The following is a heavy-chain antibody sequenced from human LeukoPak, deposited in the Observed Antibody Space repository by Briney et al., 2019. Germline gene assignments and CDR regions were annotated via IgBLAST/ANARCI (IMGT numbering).Heavy chain of an antibody. CDR2: ISAYNGNT. CDR3: ARMYNWNYARRGDSKYYYYYYYMDV. J-gene: IGHJ6*03. Sequence: GASVKVSCKASGYTFTSYGISWVRQAPGQGLEWMGWISAYNGNTNYAQKLQGRVTMTTDTPTSTAYMELRSLRSDDTAVYYCARMYNWNYARRGDSKYYYYYYYMDVWGKGTTVTVSS. D-gene: IGHD1-7*01. V-gene: IGHV1-18*01. CDR1: GYTFTSYG.